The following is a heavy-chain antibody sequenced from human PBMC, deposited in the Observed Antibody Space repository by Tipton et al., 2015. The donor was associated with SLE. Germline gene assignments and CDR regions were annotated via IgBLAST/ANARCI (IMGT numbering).Heavy chain of an antibody. Sequence: TLSLTCAVYGGSFSGYYWSWIRQPPGKGLEWIGEINHSGSTNYNPSLKSRVTISVDTSKNQFSLKLNSVTAADTAVYYCARDIYYGMDVWGQGTTVTVSS. CDR1: GGSFSGYY. CDR2: INHSGST. J-gene: IGHJ6*02. V-gene: IGHV4-34*09. CDR3: ARDIYYGMDV.